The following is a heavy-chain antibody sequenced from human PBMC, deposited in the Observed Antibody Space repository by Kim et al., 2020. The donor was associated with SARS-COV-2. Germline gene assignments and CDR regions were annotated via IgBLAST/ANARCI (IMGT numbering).Heavy chain of an antibody. CDR2: IYSGGST. CDR1: GFTVSSNY. D-gene: IGHD5-12*01. J-gene: IGHJ2*01. Sequence: GGSLRLSCAASGFTVSSNYMSWVRQAPGKGLEWVSVIYSGGSTYYADSVKGQFTISRDNSKNTLYLQMNSLRAEDTAVYYCAREGEGYSAIGRLDLWGRGTLVTVSS. CDR3: AREGEGYSAIGRLDL. V-gene: IGHV3-53*01.